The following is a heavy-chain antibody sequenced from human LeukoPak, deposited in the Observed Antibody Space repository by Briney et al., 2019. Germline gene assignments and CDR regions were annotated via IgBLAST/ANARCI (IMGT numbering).Heavy chain of an antibody. J-gene: IGHJ4*02. CDR3: ARDSSGPAF. CDR1: GFIVSNNY. Sequence: GGSLRLSCAVSGFIVSNNYMSWVRQAPGKGLEWVSVIHTGGGTFYSDSVKGRFTISRDYSKNTLYLQMNSLRADDTAVYYCARDSSGPAFWGQGTLVTVSA. D-gene: IGHD3-22*01. V-gene: IGHV3-53*01. CDR2: IHTGGGT.